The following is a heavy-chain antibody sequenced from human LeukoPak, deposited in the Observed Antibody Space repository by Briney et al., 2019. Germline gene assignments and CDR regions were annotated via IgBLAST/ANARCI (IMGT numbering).Heavy chain of an antibody. J-gene: IGHJ2*01. D-gene: IGHD2-15*01. Sequence: SETLSLTCAVYGGSFSGYYWSWLRQPPGKGLEWIGEINHSGSTNYNPSLKSRVTISVDTSKNQFSLKLSSVNAADTAVYYCARGRISYCSGGSCYAGVHWYFDLWGRGTLVTVSS. CDR1: GGSFSGYY. V-gene: IGHV4-34*01. CDR2: INHSGST. CDR3: ARGRISYCSGGSCYAGVHWYFDL.